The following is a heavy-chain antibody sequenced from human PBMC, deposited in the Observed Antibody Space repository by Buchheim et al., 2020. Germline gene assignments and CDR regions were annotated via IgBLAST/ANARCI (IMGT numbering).Heavy chain of an antibody. CDR1: GFTFSSYA. V-gene: IGHV3-23*01. CDR2: ISGSGGST. J-gene: IGHJ4*02. D-gene: IGHD3-3*01. CDR3: AKGGGRDYDFWSGYPGGY. Sequence: EVQLLESGGGLVQPGGSLRLSCAASGFTFSSYAMSWVRQAPGKGLEWVSAISGSGGSTYYAASVKGRITISRDNSKNTLYLQMNSLRAEDTAVYYCAKGGGRDYDFWSGYPGGYWGQGTL.